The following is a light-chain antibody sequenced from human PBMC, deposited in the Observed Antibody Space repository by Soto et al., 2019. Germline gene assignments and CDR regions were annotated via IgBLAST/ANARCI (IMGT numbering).Light chain of an antibody. CDR2: GNS. CDR1: SSNIGAGYD. CDR3: QSYASSLSGVV. V-gene: IGLV1-40*01. J-gene: IGLJ2*01. Sequence: QSVLTQPPSVSGAPGQRVTISCTGSSSNIGAGYDVHWYQQLPGTAPKLLIYGNSNRPSGVPDRFSGSKSRTSASLAITGLAAEYEADYYCQSYASSLSGVVFGGGTKVTAL.